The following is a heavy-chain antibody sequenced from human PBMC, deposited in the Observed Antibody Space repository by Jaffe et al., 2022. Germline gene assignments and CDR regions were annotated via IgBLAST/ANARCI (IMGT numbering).Heavy chain of an antibody. Sequence: QVQLQESGPGLVKPSETLSLTCTVSGGSISSYYWSWIRQPPGKGLEWIGYIYYSGSTNYNPSLKSRVTISVDTSKNQFSLKLSSVTAADTAVYYCARGSSGWYEVRTPYNWFDPWGQGTLVTVSS. V-gene: IGHV4-59*01. CDR2: IYYSGST. CDR1: GGSISSYY. CDR3: ARGSSGWYEVRTPYNWFDP. J-gene: IGHJ5*02. D-gene: IGHD6-19*01.